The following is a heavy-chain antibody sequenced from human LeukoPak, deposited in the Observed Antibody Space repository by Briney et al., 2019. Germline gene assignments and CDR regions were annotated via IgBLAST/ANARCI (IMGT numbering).Heavy chain of an antibody. D-gene: IGHD2-15*01. Sequence: GGSLRLSCAASGLTFTNYWMSWVRQAPGKGLEWVANIKQDGSEKNYVDSVKGRFTISRDNAENSLHLQMNSLRAEDTAVYYCARGGYFFGYWGRGTLVTVSA. CDR1: GLTFTNYW. CDR2: IKQDGSEK. CDR3: ARGGYFFGY. V-gene: IGHV3-7*04. J-gene: IGHJ4*02.